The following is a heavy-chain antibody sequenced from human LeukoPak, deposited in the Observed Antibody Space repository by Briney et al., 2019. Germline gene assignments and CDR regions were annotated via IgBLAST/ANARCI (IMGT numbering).Heavy chain of an antibody. CDR2: INHSGST. Sequence: SETLSLTCAVYGGSFSGYYRSWIRQPPGKGLEWIGEINHSGSTNYNPSLKSRVTISVDTSKNQFSLKLSSVTAADTAVYYCARVKSLRYFDWLLPTNNWFDPWGQGTLVTVSS. CDR3: ARVKSLRYFDWLLPTNNWFDP. J-gene: IGHJ5*02. V-gene: IGHV4-34*01. CDR1: GGSFSGYY. D-gene: IGHD3-9*01.